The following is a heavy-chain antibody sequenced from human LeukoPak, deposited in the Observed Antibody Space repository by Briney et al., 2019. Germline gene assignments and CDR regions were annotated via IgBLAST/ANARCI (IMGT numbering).Heavy chain of an antibody. V-gene: IGHV4-59*01. D-gene: IGHD5-18*01. CDR2: IYYSGST. CDR1: GGSISSYY. Sequence: SETLSLTCTVSGGSISSYYWSWIRQPPGKGLEWIGYIYYSGSTNYNPSLKSRVTISVDTSKNQFSLKLSSVTAADTAVYYCARAGYSYTPYYYYMDVWGKGTTVTVSS. CDR3: ARAGYSYTPYYYYMDV. J-gene: IGHJ6*03.